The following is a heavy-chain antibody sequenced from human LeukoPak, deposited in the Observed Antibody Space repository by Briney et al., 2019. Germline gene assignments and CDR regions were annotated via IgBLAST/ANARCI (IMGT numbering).Heavy chain of an antibody. CDR3: ARVGRLGISDY. J-gene: IGHJ4*02. CDR1: GGSFSGYY. V-gene: IGHV4-34*01. D-gene: IGHD2-21*01. CDR2: INHSGST. Sequence: SETLSLTCAVYGGSFSGYYWSWIRQPPGKGLEWIGEINHSGSTNYNPSLKSRVTISVDTSKNQFSLKLSSVTAADTAVYYCARVGRLGISDYWGQGTLVTVSS.